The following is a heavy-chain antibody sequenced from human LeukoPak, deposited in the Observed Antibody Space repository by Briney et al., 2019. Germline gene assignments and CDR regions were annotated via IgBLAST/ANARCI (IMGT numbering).Heavy chain of an antibody. CDR1: GFIFSDYS. Sequence: PGGSLRLSCAASGFIFSDYSINWVRQAPGKGLEWVSSISSSSRFIYYADSLKGRFTISRDNAKNSLYLQMNSLRAEDTAVYYCATYSSLNRREFQYWGQGTLLTVSS. J-gene: IGHJ1*01. D-gene: IGHD3-22*01. CDR2: ISSSSRFI. CDR3: ATYSSLNRREFQY. V-gene: IGHV3-21*01.